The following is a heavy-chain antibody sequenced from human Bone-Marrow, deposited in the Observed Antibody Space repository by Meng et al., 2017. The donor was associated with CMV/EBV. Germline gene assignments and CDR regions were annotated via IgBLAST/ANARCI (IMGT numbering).Heavy chain of an antibody. CDR2: SSSSSSYI. J-gene: IGHJ6*02. CDR1: GFTFSSYS. Sequence: GGSLRLSCAASGFTFSSYSMNWVRQAPGKGLEWVSSSSSSSSYIYYADSVKGRFTISRDNAKNSLYLQMNSLRAEDTAVYYCAKVAPTYYYGMDVWGQGTTVTVSS. CDR3: AKVAPTYYYGMDV. V-gene: IGHV3-21*01. D-gene: IGHD2-15*01.